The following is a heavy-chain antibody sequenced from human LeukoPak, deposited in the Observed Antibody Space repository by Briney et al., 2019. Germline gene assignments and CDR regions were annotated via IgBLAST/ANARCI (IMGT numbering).Heavy chain of an antibody. CDR2: IYYSGST. CDR3: ASANRYCSGGSCYVPGAFDI. J-gene: IGHJ3*02. CDR1: GGSISSSSYY. V-gene: IGHV4-39*07. Sequence: SETLSLTCTVSGGSISSSSYYWGWIRQPPGKGLEWIGSIYYSGSTYYNPSLKSRVTISVDTSKNQFSLKLSSVTAADTAVYYCASANRYCSGGSCYVPGAFDIWGQGTMVTVSS. D-gene: IGHD2-15*01.